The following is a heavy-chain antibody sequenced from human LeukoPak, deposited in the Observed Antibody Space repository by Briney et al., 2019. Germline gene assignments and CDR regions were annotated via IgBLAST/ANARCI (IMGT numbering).Heavy chain of an antibody. CDR3: ARGVARYYDYVWGSYRKNWFDP. J-gene: IGHJ5*02. D-gene: IGHD3-16*02. V-gene: IGHV4-61*02. CDR2: IYTSGST. CDR1: GGSISSGSYY. Sequence: SETLSLTCTVSGGSISSGSYYWSWIRQPAGKGLEWIGRIYTSGSTNYNPSLKSRVTISVDTSKNQFSLKLSSVTAADTAVYYCARGVARYYDYVWGSYRKNWFDPWGQGTLVTVSS.